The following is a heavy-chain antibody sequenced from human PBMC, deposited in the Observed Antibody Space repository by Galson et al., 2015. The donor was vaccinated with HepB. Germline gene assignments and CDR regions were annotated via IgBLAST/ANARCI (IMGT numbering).Heavy chain of an antibody. CDR1: GGSFSGSY. V-gene: IGHV4-34*01. CDR3: VRGFGNSFGYGYYYDGMDV. D-gene: IGHD5-18*01. CDR2: VNHSGST. Sequence: SETLSLTCAVYGGSFSGSYWSWIRQSPGKGLEWIGEVNHSGSTNYNPSLKSRVTLSVDTSKNQFSLKLTSVTAADTAVYYCVRGFGNSFGYGYYYDGMDVWGQGTTVTVSS. J-gene: IGHJ6*02.